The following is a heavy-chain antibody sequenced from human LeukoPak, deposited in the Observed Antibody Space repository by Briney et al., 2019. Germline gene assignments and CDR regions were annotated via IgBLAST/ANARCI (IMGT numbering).Heavy chain of an antibody. CDR3: AREALVGQKEFDY. CDR2: INSNNGDT. Sequence: ASVKVSCKASGYTFTAYYIHWVRQAPGQGLEWVGWINSNNGDTNSAQKFQGWVTMTRDTSISTLYLELNSLKSGDTAVYYCAREALVGQKEFDYWGQGTLVTVSS. J-gene: IGHJ4*02. D-gene: IGHD3-10*01. V-gene: IGHV1-2*04. CDR1: GYTFTAYY.